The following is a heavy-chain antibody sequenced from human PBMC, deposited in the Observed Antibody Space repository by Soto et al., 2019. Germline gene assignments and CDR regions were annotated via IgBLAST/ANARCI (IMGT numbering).Heavy chain of an antibody. CDR2: MIPNSGNT. Sequence: QVQLVQSGAEVKKPGASVKVSCKASGYTFTSYDINWVRQATGQGLEWMGWMIPNSGNTGYAQNFQGRVNMTRNTSISTAYMELSSLRSEVPAVYYCASLGWGKRVYWGQGTLVTVSS. J-gene: IGHJ4*02. CDR3: ASLGWGKRVY. CDR1: GYTFTSYD. V-gene: IGHV1-8*01. D-gene: IGHD7-27*01.